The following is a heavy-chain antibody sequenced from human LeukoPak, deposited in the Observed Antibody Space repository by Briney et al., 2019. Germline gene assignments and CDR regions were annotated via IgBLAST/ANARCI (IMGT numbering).Heavy chain of an antibody. Sequence: PSETLSLTCAVYGGSFSGYYWSWIRQPPGKGLEWIGEINHSGSTNYNPSLKSRVTISVDTSKNQFSLKLSSVTAADTAVYYCARLTYYDSSGYYPRKFDYWGQGTLVTVSS. CDR2: INHSGST. V-gene: IGHV4-34*01. CDR1: GGSFSGYY. J-gene: IGHJ4*02. CDR3: ARLTYYDSSGYYPRKFDY. D-gene: IGHD3-22*01.